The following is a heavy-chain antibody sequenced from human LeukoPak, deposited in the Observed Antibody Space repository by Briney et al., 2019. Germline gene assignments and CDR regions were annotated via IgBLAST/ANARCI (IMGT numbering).Heavy chain of an antibody. CDR3: ARSDLGYCSGGSCYPLPD. J-gene: IGHJ4*02. V-gene: IGHV1-69*04. Sequence: SVKVSCKASGGTFSSYAISCVRQAPGQGLEWVVSIIPILGIANYAQKFQGRVTITADKSTSTAYMELRSLRSEETAVSYCARSDLGYCSGGSCYPLPDWGQGTLVTVSS. CDR2: IIPILGIA. CDR1: GGTFSSYA. D-gene: IGHD2-15*01.